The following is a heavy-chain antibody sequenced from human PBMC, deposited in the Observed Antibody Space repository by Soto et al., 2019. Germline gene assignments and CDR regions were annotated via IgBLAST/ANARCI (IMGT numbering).Heavy chain of an antibody. J-gene: IGHJ4*02. CDR3: ARVATIEYCSTSSCYPFDF. CDR2: IYYTGNT. V-gene: IGHV4-31*03. D-gene: IGHD2-2*01. Sequence: QVQLQESGPGLVKPSQTLPLTCTVSGGSIPSGRYYWSWIRQHPGKGLEWIGYIYYTGNTFYNPSLKRRVTISIDTYKDQFSLKLTSVTAADTAMYYCARVATIEYCSTSSCYPFDFWGQGTLVTVSS. CDR1: GGSIPSGRYY.